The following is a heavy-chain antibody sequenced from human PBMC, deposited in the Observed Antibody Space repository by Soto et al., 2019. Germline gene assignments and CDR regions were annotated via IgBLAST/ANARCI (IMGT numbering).Heavy chain of an antibody. CDR3: VRDHAQVVVGTGFDC. J-gene: IGHJ4*02. CDR1: GGSVNNYY. V-gene: IGHV4-4*07. CDR2: IFADGST. Sequence: QVQLQESGPGLVKPSETLSLICTVSGGSVNNYYWGWVRQPAGKGLEWSGRIFADGSTTYNPSLMGRVTLAVDTSRNQLSLELTSMTAADTAVYYCVRDHAQVVVGTGFDCWGQGAPVTVSS. D-gene: IGHD2-15*01.